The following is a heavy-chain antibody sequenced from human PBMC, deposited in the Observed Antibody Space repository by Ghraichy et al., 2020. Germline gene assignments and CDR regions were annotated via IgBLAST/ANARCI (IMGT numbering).Heavy chain of an antibody. Sequence: ASVKVSCKASGYTFTSFSISWVRQAPGQGLEWMGWISAYNGNTNYAQNLQGRVTMTTDTSTSTAYMELRSLRSDDTAVYYCARVFFKGSVGFDPWGQGTLVTVSS. V-gene: IGHV1-18*04. CDR3: ARVFFKGSVGFDP. D-gene: IGHD3-3*01. CDR1: GYTFTSFS. J-gene: IGHJ5*02. CDR2: ISAYNGNT.